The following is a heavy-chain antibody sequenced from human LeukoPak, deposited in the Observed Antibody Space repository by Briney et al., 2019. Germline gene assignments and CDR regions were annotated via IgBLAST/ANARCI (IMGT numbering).Heavy chain of an antibody. CDR3: AILSKGDQLLSARVDGMDV. J-gene: IGHJ6*04. CDR1: GFTFSSYW. V-gene: IGHV3-7*01. D-gene: IGHD2-2*01. Sequence: GGSLRLSCAASGFTFSSYWMSWVRQAPGKGLEWVANIKQDGSEKYYVDSVKGRFTISRDNAKNTLYLQMNSLRAEDTAVYYCAILSKGDQLLSARVDGMDVWGKGTTVTVSS. CDR2: IKQDGSEK.